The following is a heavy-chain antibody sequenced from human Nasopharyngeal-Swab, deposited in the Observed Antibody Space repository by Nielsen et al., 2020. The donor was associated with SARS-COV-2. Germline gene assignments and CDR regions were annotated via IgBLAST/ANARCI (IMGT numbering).Heavy chain of an antibody. V-gene: IGHV3-53*01. D-gene: IGHD4-17*01. CDR3: ARGRGGFGYGDYVDY. J-gene: IGHJ4*02. CDR1: GFTVSSNY. CDR2: IYSGGST. Sequence: GESLKISCAASGFTVSSNYMSWVRQAPGKGLEWVSVIYSGGSTYYADSVKGRFTISGDNSKNTLYLQMNSLRAEDTAVYYCARGRGGFGYGDYVDYWGQGTLVTVSS.